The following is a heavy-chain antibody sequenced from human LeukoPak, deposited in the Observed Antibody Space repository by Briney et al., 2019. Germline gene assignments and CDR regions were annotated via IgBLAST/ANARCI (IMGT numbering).Heavy chain of an antibody. J-gene: IGHJ6*02. CDR1: GGPISSSSYY. Sequence: PSETLSLTCTVSGGPISSSSYYWGWIRQPPGKGLEWIGNIYYSGSTYYSPSLTSRVTVSVDTSENQFSLKLSSVTAADTAVYYCARAHSIASYYYGVDVWGQGTTVTVSS. V-gene: IGHV4-39*07. CDR2: IYYSGST. D-gene: IGHD2/OR15-2a*01. CDR3: ARAHSIASYYYGVDV.